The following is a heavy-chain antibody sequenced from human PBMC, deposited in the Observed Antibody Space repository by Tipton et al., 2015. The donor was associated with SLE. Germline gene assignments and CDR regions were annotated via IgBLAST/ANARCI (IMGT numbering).Heavy chain of an antibody. CDR2: IYHSGST. V-gene: IGHV4-38-2*01. J-gene: IGHJ3*02. CDR1: GFTFSSYW. CDR3: ATGPLRDAFDI. Sequence: LRLSCAASGFTFSSYWMHWVRQAPGKGLEWIGSIYHSGSTYYNPSLKSRVTISVDTSKNQFSLKLSSVTAADTAVYYCATGPLRDAFDIWGQGTMVTVSS.